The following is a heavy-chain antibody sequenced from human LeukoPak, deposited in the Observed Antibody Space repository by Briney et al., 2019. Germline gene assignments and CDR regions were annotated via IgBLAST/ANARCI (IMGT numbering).Heavy chain of an antibody. CDR1: GFTFSSYS. J-gene: IGHJ4*02. Sequence: GGSLRLSCAASGFTFSSYSMNWVRQAPGKGLEWVSSISSSSSYIYYADSVKGRFTISRDNAKNSLYLQMNSLRAEDTAVYYCARGGSTSSKGEFDYWGQGTLVTVSS. V-gene: IGHV3-21*01. CDR3: ARGGSTSSKGEFDY. CDR2: ISSSSSYI. D-gene: IGHD2-2*01.